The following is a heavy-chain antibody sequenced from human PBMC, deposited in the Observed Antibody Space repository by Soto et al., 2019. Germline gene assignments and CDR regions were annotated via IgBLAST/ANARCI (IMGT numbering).Heavy chain of an antibody. Sequence: GESLKISCKGSGYSFTSYWIGWVGQMPGKGLEWMGSIYPGDSDTRYSPSFQGQVTISADKSISTAYLQWSSLKASDTAMYYCPRHRFSPGYHGAHDACPIWGQGTMVTVS. J-gene: IGHJ3*02. CDR1: GYSFTSYW. D-gene: IGHD5-12*01. CDR2: IYPGDSDT. CDR3: PRHRFSPGYHGAHDACPI. V-gene: IGHV5-51*01.